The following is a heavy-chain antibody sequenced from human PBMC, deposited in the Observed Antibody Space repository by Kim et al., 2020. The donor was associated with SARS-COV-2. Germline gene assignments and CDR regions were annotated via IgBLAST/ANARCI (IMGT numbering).Heavy chain of an antibody. Sequence: TNYAQKLQGRVTMTTDTSTSTAYMELRSLRSDDTAVYYCARPTRWNDDDYWGQGTLVTVSS. CDR3: ARPTRWNDDDY. D-gene: IGHD1-1*01. CDR2: T. V-gene: IGHV1-18*01. J-gene: IGHJ4*02.